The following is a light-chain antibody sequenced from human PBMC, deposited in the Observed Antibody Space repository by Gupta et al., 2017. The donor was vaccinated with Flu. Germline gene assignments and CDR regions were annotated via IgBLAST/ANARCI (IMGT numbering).Light chain of an antibody. J-gene: IGKJ4*01. V-gene: IGKV1-12*01. Sequence: DIQMIQSPSSVSASVGDRVTITCRASQGISSWLAWHQQKPGKAPKVLIYAASRLQSPVPSRFTGTGSGTDFTLSIISLQPKDIATYCCHEDNSFANTFGGGTNLEIK. CDR1: QGISSW. CDR3: HEDNSFANT. CDR2: AAS.